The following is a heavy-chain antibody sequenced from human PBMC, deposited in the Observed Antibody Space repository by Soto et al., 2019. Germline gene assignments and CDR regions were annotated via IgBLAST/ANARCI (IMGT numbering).Heavy chain of an antibody. CDR3: AKNSSGYYDPLDY. D-gene: IGHD3-22*01. CDR1: GFTFSNYA. CDR2: ISGSGGST. J-gene: IGHJ4*02. V-gene: IGHV3-23*01. Sequence: GGSLRLSCAASGFTFSNYAMSWVRQAPGKGLEWVSAISGSGGSTYYADSVKGRFTISRDNSKNTLYLQMNSLRAGDTAVYYCAKNSSGYYDPLDYWGQGTLVTVSS.